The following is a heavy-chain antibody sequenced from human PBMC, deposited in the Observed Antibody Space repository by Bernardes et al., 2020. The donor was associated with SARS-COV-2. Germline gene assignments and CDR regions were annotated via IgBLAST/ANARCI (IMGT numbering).Heavy chain of an antibody. Sequence: GGSLRLSCAASGFTLSMYWMHWVRQVPGKGLVWVSHINSDGSGTSYADSVKGRFTISRDNAKNTLYLQMHSLRAEDSAVYFCAIDSSVEFDYWGRGTLVTVSS. CDR1: GFTLSMYW. CDR2: INSDGSGT. CDR3: AIDSSVEFDY. V-gene: IGHV3-74*01. J-gene: IGHJ4*02.